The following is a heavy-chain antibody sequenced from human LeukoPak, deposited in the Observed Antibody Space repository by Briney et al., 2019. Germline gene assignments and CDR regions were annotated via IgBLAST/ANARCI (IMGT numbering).Heavy chain of an antibody. CDR3: AKGQLVRGEFDY. J-gene: IGHJ4*02. V-gene: IGHV3-23*01. CDR1: GFTFNSYA. Sequence: GGSLRLSCAASGFTFNSYAMSWVRQAPGKGLGWVSAISGSGHSTYYADSVKGRFTISRDNSKNTLYLQMNSLRAEDTAVYYCAKGQLVRGEFDYWGQGTLATVSS. D-gene: IGHD6-6*01. CDR2: ISGSGHST.